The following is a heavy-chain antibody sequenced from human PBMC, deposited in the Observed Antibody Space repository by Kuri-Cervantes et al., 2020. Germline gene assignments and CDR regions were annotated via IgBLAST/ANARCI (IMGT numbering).Heavy chain of an antibody. D-gene: IGHD3-10*01. CDR2: IYSGGST. Sequence: GGSLRLSCAASGFTVSSNYMRWVRQAPGKGLEWASVIYSGGSTYYADSVEGRFTISRDNSKNTLYLQMNSLRAEDTAVYYCARGGWGVVRGVIHEAPFDYWCQGTLVTVSS. CDR3: ARGGWGVVRGVIHEAPFDY. CDR1: GFTVSSNY. J-gene: IGHJ4*02. V-gene: IGHV3-66*01.